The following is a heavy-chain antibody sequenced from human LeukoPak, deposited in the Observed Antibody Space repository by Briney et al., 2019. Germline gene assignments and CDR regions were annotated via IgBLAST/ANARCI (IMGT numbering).Heavy chain of an antibody. Sequence: GGSLRLSCAASGFTFSSYWMSWVRQAPGKGLEWVANIKQDGSKTYYVDSVKGRFTISRDNAKNSLYLQMNSLRAEDTAVYYCARISIAAAGDFDYWGQGTLVTVSP. J-gene: IGHJ4*02. CDR3: ARISIAAAGDFDY. CDR2: IKQDGSKT. CDR1: GFTFSSYW. V-gene: IGHV3-7*05. D-gene: IGHD6-13*01.